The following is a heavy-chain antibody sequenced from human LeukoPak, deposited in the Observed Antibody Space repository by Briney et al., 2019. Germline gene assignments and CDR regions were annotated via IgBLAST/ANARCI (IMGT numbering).Heavy chain of an antibody. CDR2: MNPNSGNT. Sequence: ASVKVSCKXSGYTFTGYDINWVRQATGQGLEWMGWMNPNSGNTGYAQKFQGRVTMTRNTSISTAYMELSSLRSEDTAVYYCARGQDNWNYENWFDPWGQGTLVTVSS. CDR1: GYTFTGYD. D-gene: IGHD1-7*01. CDR3: ARGQDNWNYENWFDP. V-gene: IGHV1-8*01. J-gene: IGHJ5*02.